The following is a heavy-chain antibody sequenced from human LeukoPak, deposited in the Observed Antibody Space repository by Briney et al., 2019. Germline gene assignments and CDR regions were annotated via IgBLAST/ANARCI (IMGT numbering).Heavy chain of an antibody. CDR3: ARDDTPYYYDSSGYYNY. J-gene: IGHJ4*02. CDR1: GFTFSRYS. CDR2: ISISSNYI. D-gene: IGHD3-22*01. V-gene: IGHV3-21*01. Sequence: GGSLRLSCAASGFTFSRYSMNWVRQAPGKGLEWVSSISISSNYIYYSDSVKGRFTISRDNAKNSLYLQMNSLRAEDTAVYYCARDDTPYYYDSSGYYNYWGQGTLVTVSS.